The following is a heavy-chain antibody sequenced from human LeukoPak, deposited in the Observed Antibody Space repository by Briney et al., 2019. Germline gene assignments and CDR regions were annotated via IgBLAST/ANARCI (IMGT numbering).Heavy chain of an antibody. Sequence: SETLSLTCAVYGGSFSGYYWSWIRQPPGKGLEWIGEIHHSGSTNYNPSLKSRVTISVDTSKNQYSLELGAVSAADTALFFCASGDPDAYVGQNDAFDIWGQGTMVTVSS. CDR1: GGSFSGYY. D-gene: IGHD2-21*01. J-gene: IGHJ3*02. V-gene: IGHV4-34*01. CDR3: ASGDPDAYVGQNDAFDI. CDR2: IHHSGST.